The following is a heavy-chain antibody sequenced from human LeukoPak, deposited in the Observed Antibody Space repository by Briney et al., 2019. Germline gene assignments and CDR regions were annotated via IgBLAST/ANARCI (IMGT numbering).Heavy chain of an antibody. Sequence: ASVKVSCKASRYTFTGYYMHWVRQAPGQGLEWMGWINPNSGGTDYAQKFQGRVTMTRDTSISTAYMELSRLRSDDTAIYYCARGHYYDNRLDVWGKGTTVTISS. CDR2: INPNSGGT. D-gene: IGHD3-22*01. V-gene: IGHV1-2*02. CDR1: RYTFTGYY. CDR3: ARGHYYDNRLDV. J-gene: IGHJ6*04.